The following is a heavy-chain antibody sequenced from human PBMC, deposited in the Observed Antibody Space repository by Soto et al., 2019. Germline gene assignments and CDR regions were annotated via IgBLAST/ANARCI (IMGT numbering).Heavy chain of an antibody. D-gene: IGHD1-26*01. J-gene: IGHJ5*02. Sequence: QVQLVQSGAEVKKPGSSVKVSCKASGGTFSSYTISWVRQAPGQGLEWMGRIIPILGIANYAQKFQGRVTITADKSTITAYMELSSLRSEDAAVHYCARVLDSGRYYWFDPWGQGTLVTVSS. V-gene: IGHV1-69*02. CDR3: ARVLDSGRYYWFDP. CDR1: GGTFSSYT. CDR2: IIPILGIA.